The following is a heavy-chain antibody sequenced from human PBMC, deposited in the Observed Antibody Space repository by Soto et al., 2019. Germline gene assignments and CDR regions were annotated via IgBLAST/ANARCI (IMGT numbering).Heavy chain of an antibody. CDR2: ISYDGSNK. CDR3: SAGGGGDWGGY. D-gene: IGHD2-21*02. CDR1: GFTFSSYA. J-gene: IGHJ4*02. Sequence: QVQLVESGGGVVQPGRSLRLSCAASGFTFSSYAMHWVRQAPGKGLERVAVISYDGSNKSYADSVKGRFTISRDNSKNALYLQMNSVRAEDTAVYYCSAGGGGDWGGYWGQGTLVTVSS. V-gene: IGHV3-30-3*01.